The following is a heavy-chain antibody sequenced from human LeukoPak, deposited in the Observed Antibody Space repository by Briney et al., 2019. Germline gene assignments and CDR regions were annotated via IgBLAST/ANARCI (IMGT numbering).Heavy chain of an antibody. D-gene: IGHD1-26*01. CDR2: ISGSNDNT. Sequence: PGGSLRLSCAGSGFTFSGFDMSWVRRTPGKGLEWGSGISGSNDNTLYADSVQGRFTISRDNSKNTLYLEMISLRAEDTAIYSCAKMKGHPLPKYYKCVWGQVATVTFAS. CDR1: GFTFSGFD. V-gene: IGHV3-23*01. CDR3: AKMKGHPLPKYYKCV. J-gene: IGHJ6*01.